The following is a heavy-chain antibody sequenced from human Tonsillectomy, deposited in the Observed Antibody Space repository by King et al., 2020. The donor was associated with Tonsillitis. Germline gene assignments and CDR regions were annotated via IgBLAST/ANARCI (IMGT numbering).Heavy chain of an antibody. CDR1: GGTFSSYA. Sequence: QLVQSGAEVKKPGSSVKVSCKASGGTFSSYAISWVRQAPGQGLEWMGGIIPIFGTANYAQTFQGRVTITADESTSTAYMELSSLRSEDTAVYYCASVRGRCCSGGSCYSWFAPWGQGTLVTVSS. CDR2: IIPIFGTA. J-gene: IGHJ5*02. D-gene: IGHD2-15*01. CDR3: ASVRGRCCSGGSCYSWFAP. V-gene: IGHV1-69*01.